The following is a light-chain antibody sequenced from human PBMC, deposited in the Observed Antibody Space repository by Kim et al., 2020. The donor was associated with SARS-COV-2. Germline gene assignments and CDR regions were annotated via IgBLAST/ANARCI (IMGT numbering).Light chain of an antibody. CDR2: GAS. CDR1: QTVSSSY. CDR3: QQYDSPPWT. Sequence: SPGERATPSCRASQTVSSSYIAWYQQKPGQAPRLLIYGASSGATGIPDRFRGSGSGTDFTLTISRLEPEDFAVYYCQQYDSPPWTFGQGTKVEIK. V-gene: IGKV3-20*01. J-gene: IGKJ1*01.